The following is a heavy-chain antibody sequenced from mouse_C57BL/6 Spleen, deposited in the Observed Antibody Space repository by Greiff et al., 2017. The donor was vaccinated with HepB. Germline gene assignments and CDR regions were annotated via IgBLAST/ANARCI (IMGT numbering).Heavy chain of an antibody. V-gene: IGHV1-85*01. CDR1: GYTFTSYD. Sequence: QVQLQQSGPELVKPGASVKLSCKASGYTFTSYDINWVKQRPGQGLEWIGWIYPSDGSTKYNEKFKGKATLTVDTSSSTAYMELHSLTSEDSAVYFCRGATVVAHWYFDVWGTGTTVTVSS. D-gene: IGHD1-1*01. CDR2: IYPSDGST. J-gene: IGHJ1*03. CDR3: RGATVVAHWYFDV.